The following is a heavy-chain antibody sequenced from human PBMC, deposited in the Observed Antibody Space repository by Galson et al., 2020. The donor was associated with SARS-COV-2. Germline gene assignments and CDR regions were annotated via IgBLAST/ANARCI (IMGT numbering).Heavy chain of an antibody. Sequence: GGSLRLSCAASGFTVSSNYMSWVRQAPGKGLEWVSVIYSGGSTYYADSVKGRFTISRDNSKNTLYLQMNSLRAEDTAVYYCARGAMPNYDSSGYSENYFDYWGQGTLVTVSS. V-gene: IGHV3-66*01. CDR3: ARGAMPNYDSSGYSENYFDY. CDR1: GFTVSSNY. CDR2: IYSGGST. J-gene: IGHJ4*02. D-gene: IGHD3-22*01.